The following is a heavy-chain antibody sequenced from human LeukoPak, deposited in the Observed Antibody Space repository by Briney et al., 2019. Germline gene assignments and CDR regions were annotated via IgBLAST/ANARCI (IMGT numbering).Heavy chain of an antibody. CDR2: IYYSGST. J-gene: IGHJ5*02. CDR1: GGSISSSSYY. V-gene: IGHV4-39*01. CDR3: ASQGSIIRGNWFDP. Sequence: SETLSPTCTVSGGSISSSSYYWGWIRQPPGKGLEWIGSIYYSGSTYYNPSLKSRVTISVDTSKNQFSLKLSSVTAAGTAVYYCASQGSIIRGNWFDPWGQGTLVTVSS. D-gene: IGHD3-10*01.